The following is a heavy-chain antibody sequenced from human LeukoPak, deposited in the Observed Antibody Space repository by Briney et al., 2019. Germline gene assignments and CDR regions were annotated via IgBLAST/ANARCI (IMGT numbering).Heavy chain of an antibody. V-gene: IGHV3-11*01. CDR2: ISSSGSTI. CDR1: GGSISSGSYY. CDR3: ASAGILDY. Sequence: LSLTCSVSGGSISSGSYYWGWIRQPPGKGLEWVSYISSSGSTIYYADSVKGRFTISRDNAKNSLYLQMNSLRAEDTAVYYCASAGILDYWGQGTLVTVSS. J-gene: IGHJ4*02.